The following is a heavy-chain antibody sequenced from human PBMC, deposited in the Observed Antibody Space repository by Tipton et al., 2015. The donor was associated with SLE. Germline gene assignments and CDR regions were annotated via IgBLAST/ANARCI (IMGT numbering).Heavy chain of an antibody. J-gene: IGHJ3*02. CDR3: ARGLYCTGGVCEMGDAFDI. D-gene: IGHD2-8*02. CDR1: GGSISSSSYY. CDR2: IYYSGSP. Sequence: TLSLTCTVSGGSISSSSYYWGWIRQPPGKGLEWIGSIYYSGSPYYNPSLKSRVTISVDTSKNQFSLKLSSVTAADTAVYYCARGLYCTGGVCEMGDAFDIWGQGTMVTVSS. V-gene: IGHV4-39*07.